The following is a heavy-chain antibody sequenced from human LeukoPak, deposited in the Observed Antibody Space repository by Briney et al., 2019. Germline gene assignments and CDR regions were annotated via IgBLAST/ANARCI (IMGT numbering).Heavy chain of an antibody. Sequence: ASVKVSCKVSGYTLTELSMHWVRQAPGKGLEWMGGFDPEDGETIYAQKFQGRVTMTEDTSTDTAYMELSSLRSEDTAVYYCATGPLSTYYDFWSGCFNWGQGTLVTVSS. CDR3: ATGPLSTYYDFWSGCFN. J-gene: IGHJ4*02. CDR1: GYTLTELS. V-gene: IGHV1-24*01. D-gene: IGHD3-3*01. CDR2: FDPEDGET.